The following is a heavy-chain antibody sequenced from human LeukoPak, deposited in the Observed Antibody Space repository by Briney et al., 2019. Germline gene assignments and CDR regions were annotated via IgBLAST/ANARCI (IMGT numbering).Heavy chain of an antibody. J-gene: IGHJ4*02. D-gene: IGHD2-15*01. CDR2: IDNDGSST. Sequence: PGGSLRLSCAASGFTFSGNWMHWVRQAPGKGLEWISRIDNDGSSTVYADFAEGRFTISGENAENTLYLQMSSLRVEDTAVYYCVRGWFGPDYWGQGTLVTVSS. CDR3: VRGWFGPDY. CDR1: GFTFSGNW. V-gene: IGHV3-74*01.